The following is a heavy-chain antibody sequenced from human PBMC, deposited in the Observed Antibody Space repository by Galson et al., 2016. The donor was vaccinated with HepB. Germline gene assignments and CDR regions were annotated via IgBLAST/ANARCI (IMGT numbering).Heavy chain of an antibody. D-gene: IGHD1-1*01. V-gene: IGHV3-30*09. CDR3: ARVKDEYNRGWNVIDV. CDR2: ISYTGDDD. CDR1: GFTFRSFS. J-gene: IGHJ1*01. Sequence: SLRLSCAVSGFTFRSFSMQWVRQAPGRGLEWVATISYTGDDDYYADSVKGRFAISRDNSKNILLLQMNSLRLDDTALYRCARVKDEYNRGWNVIDVWGQGILVTVSS.